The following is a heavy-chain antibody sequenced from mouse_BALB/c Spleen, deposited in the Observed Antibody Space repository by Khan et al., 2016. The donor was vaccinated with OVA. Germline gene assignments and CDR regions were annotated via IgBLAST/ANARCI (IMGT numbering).Heavy chain of an antibody. CDR1: GYTFSNYW. CDR2: ILPGSGST. V-gene: IGHV1-9*01. CDR3: APNWFWFAY. D-gene: IGHD4-1*01. J-gene: IGHJ3*01. Sequence: QVRLQQSGTELMKPGASVKISCKATGYTFSNYWIEWVKQRPGHGLEWIGEILPGSGSTNYNEMFKGKATFTADTSSNTAYMQLNSLTSEDSAVYYCAPNWFWFAYWGQGTLVTVSA.